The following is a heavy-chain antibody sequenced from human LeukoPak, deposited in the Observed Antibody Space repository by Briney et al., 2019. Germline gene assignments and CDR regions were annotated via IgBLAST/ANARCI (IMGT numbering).Heavy chain of an antibody. J-gene: IGHJ4*02. Sequence: GGSLRLSCAASGFTFSDYYMTWIRQAPGKGLECVSYISSSSDYTNYPDSVKGRFTISRDNAKNSLYLQMNSLRAEDTALYYCARDHNWGFDHWGQGTLVTVSS. D-gene: IGHD3-16*01. CDR1: GFTFSDYY. CDR3: ARDHNWGFDH. CDR2: ISSSSDYT. V-gene: IGHV3-11*05.